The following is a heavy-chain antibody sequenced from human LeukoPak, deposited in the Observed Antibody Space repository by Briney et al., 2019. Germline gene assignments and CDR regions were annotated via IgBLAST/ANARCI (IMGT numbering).Heavy chain of an antibody. CDR1: GFIVCGTH. D-gene: IGHD5-18*01. V-gene: IGHV3-53*01. CDR2: VYSGITT. Sequence: GGSLRLSCAGSGFIVCGTHMTWVRQAPGKGLEWVSLVYSGITTHYADSVKGRFSISRDHSNNILYLQMNTLRAEDTAVYYCARLQGYSLGYQYFYYMDVWGTGTTVTVSS. CDR3: ARLQGYSLGYQYFYYMDV. J-gene: IGHJ6*03.